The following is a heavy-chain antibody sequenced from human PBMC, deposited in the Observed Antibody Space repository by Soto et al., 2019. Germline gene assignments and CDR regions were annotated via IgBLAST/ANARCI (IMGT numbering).Heavy chain of an antibody. Sequence: ASVKVSCKASGYTFTSYDINWVRQATGQGLEWMGWMNPNSGNTGYAQKFQGRVTMTRNTSISTAYMELSSLRSEDTAVYYCARGGYSYANDAFDIWGQGTMVTVSS. D-gene: IGHD5-18*01. J-gene: IGHJ3*02. CDR2: MNPNSGNT. CDR3: ARGGYSYANDAFDI. V-gene: IGHV1-8*01. CDR1: GYTFTSYD.